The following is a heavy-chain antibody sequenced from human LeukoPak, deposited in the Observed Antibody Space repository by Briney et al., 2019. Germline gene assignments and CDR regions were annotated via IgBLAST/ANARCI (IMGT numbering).Heavy chain of an antibody. CDR3: ASEAFCAGGSCNVQRVAS. CDR1: VYTFTAYY. J-gene: IGHJ4*02. Sequence: GPTVTVSYNSSVYTFTAYYIHWAPQAPGQGLEWMGWIDINPGARKYAQKVQGLVPIHQDTSTGTAYMEMRSLISGNTALYYCASEAFCAGGSCNVQRVASWGRETLV. CDR2: IDINPGAR. D-gene: IGHD2-8*02. V-gene: IGHV1-2*02.